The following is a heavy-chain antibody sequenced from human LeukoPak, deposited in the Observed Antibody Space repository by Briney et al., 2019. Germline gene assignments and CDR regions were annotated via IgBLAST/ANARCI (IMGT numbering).Heavy chain of an antibody. J-gene: IGHJ6*03. Sequence: SETLSLTCTVSGGSISSYYWSWIRQPPGKGLEWIGYIYYSGSTNYNPSLKSRVTISVDTSKNQFSLKLSSVTAADTAVYYCAIGIILVVPAAPYYYYYYMDVWGKGTRSPSP. CDR3: AIGIILVVPAAPYYYYYYMDV. CDR2: IYYSGST. D-gene: IGHD2-2*01. V-gene: IGHV4-59*01. CDR1: GGSISSYY.